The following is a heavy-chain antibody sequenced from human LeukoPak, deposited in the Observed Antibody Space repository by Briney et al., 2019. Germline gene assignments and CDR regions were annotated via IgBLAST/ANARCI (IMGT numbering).Heavy chain of an antibody. CDR2: ISGSGGST. J-gene: IGHJ4*02. CDR3: ARGDGYNYFES. CDR1: GFTFSSYG. D-gene: IGHD5-24*01. V-gene: IGHV3-23*01. Sequence: GGSLRLSCAASGFTFSSYGMSWVRQAPGEVLEWVSAISGSGGSTYYADSVKGRFTISRDNSKNTLYLQMNSLRAEDTAVYYCARGDGYNYFESWGQGTLVTVSS.